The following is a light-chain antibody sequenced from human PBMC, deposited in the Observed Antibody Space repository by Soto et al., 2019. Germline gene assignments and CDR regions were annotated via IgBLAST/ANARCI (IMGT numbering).Light chain of an antibody. J-gene: IGKJ4*01. Sequence: DIQITQSPSTLSASVGDRVTITCRASQTISSGLAWYQQKPGKAPKLLIYKASNLESGVPSRFSGSGSGTEFTLTISSLQPDDFATYYCQQYNSYVLTFGGGTKVEFK. CDR2: KAS. CDR1: QTISSG. CDR3: QQYNSYVLT. V-gene: IGKV1-5*03.